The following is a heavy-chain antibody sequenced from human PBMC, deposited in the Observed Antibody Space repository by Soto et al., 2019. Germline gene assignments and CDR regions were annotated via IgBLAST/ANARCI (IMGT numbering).Heavy chain of an antibody. Sequence: PGESLKISCKGSGYSFTSYWIGWVRQMPGKGLEWMGIIYPGDSDTRYSPSFQGQVTISADKSISTAYLQWSSLKASDTAMYYCARAVVVPAAIKARDYYGMDVWGQGTTVTVS. D-gene: IGHD2-2*01. CDR2: IYPGDSDT. CDR3: ARAVVVPAAIKARDYYGMDV. J-gene: IGHJ6*02. V-gene: IGHV5-51*01. CDR1: GYSFTSYW.